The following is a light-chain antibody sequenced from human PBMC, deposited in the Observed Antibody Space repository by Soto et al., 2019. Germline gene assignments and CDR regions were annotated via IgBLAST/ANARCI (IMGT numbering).Light chain of an antibody. CDR2: EVS. V-gene: IGLV2-8*01. CDR1: SSDLGGYNY. J-gene: IGLJ1*01. CDR3: SSYAGSNNLGV. Sequence: SALTQPPSASGSPRQPVSISPAGTSSDLGGYNYFSWYQQHPGKAPKLMIYEVSKRPSGVPDRFSGSKSGNTASLTVSGLQAEDEADYYCSSYAGSNNLGVFGTGTKLTVL.